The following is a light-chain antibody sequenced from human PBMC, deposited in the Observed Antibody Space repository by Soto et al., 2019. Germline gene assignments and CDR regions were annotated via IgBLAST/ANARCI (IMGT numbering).Light chain of an antibody. J-gene: IGKJ1*01. V-gene: IGKV3-20*01. CDR1: QSVSSNY. CDR3: QHFGSSPPWA. Sequence: ENVLTQFPGTLSLSPGERATLSCRASQSVSSNYLAWYQQQPGQAPRLLIDGASSRAAGIPDRFRGSRSGTDFTLTISRLEPEDDAVYYCQHFGSSPPWAFGQGTKVEMK. CDR2: GAS.